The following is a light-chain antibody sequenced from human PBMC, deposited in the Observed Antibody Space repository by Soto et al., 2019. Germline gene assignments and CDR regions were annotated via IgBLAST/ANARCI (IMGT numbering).Light chain of an antibody. Sequence: EIVLTQSPGTLSLSPGERATLSCRASQSVSSSYFAWYLQKPGQAPRLLIYGASSRATGIPDRFSGSGSGTYFTLTISRLEPEDFAVYDCQQYGSSPPYTFGQGTKLEIK. CDR1: QSVSSSY. CDR3: QQYGSSPPYT. V-gene: IGKV3-20*01. CDR2: GAS. J-gene: IGKJ2*01.